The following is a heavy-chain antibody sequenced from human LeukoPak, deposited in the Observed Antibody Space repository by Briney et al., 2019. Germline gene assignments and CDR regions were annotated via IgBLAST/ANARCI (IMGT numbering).Heavy chain of an antibody. CDR3: ARDNRRDGYNP. Sequence: GGSLRLSCAASGFTFSSYSINWGRQAPGKGLEWVSSISSSSTIYYADSVKGRFTISRDNAKNSLYLQMNSLRAEDTAVYYCARDNRRDGYNPWGQGTLVTVSS. CDR2: ISSSSTI. V-gene: IGHV3-48*04. J-gene: IGHJ4*02. CDR1: GFTFSSYS. D-gene: IGHD5-24*01.